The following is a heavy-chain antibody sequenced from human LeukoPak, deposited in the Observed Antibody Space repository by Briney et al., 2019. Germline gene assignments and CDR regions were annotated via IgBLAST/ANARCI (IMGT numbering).Heavy chain of an antibody. V-gene: IGHV4-59*01. CDR3: ARRHVEYSSSSDPYYFDY. D-gene: IGHD6-6*01. CDR2: LYYSGST. Sequence: SETLSLTCTVSGGSISSYYWTWIRQPPGKGLEWIGSLYYSGSTNYNPSLKSRVTISVDTSKNQFSLKLSSVTAADTAVYYCARRHVEYSSSSDPYYFDYWGQGTLVTVSS. CDR1: GGSISSYY. J-gene: IGHJ4*02.